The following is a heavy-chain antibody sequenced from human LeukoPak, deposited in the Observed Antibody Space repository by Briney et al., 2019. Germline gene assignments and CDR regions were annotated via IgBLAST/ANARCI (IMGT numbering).Heavy chain of an antibody. V-gene: IGHV3-30*02. CDR1: GFTFSSYG. CDR2: IRYDGSNK. Sequence: GVLRRSCAASGFTFSSYGMHWVRQAPGKGLEWVAFIRYDGSNKYYADSVKGRFTISRDNSKSTLYLQMNSLRAEDTAVYYCARDSMVRGDIPHFDYWGQGTLVTVSS. CDR3: ARDSMVRGDIPHFDY. J-gene: IGHJ4*02. D-gene: IGHD3-10*01.